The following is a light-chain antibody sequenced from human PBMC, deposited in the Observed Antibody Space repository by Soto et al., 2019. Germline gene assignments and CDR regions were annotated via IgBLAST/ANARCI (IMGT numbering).Light chain of an antibody. J-gene: IGLJ1*01. CDR1: SSNIGGNS. CDR2: DDN. V-gene: IGLV1-51*01. CDR3: GSWDSSLSAYV. Sequence: SGLTQPPSVSAAPGQNVTMSCSGSSSNIGGNSVSWYQQLPGTAPKLLIYDDNKRPSGIPDRFSGSKSGTSATLGITGFQTGDEADYYCGSWDSSLSAYVFGTGTKVTVL.